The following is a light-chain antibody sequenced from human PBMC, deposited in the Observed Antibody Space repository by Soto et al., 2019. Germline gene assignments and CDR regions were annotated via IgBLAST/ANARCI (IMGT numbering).Light chain of an antibody. CDR1: QSVSNNY. Sequence: EIVLTQSPGTLSLSPGERATLSCRASQSVSNNYLAWYQQKPGQAPRLLIYGASSRATGIQDRFSGSGSGTDFTLTIRSLQPDDFATYYCKHYNSYSEAFGQGTKVDIK. CDR3: KHYNSYSEA. CDR2: GAS. V-gene: IGKV3-20*01. J-gene: IGKJ1*01.